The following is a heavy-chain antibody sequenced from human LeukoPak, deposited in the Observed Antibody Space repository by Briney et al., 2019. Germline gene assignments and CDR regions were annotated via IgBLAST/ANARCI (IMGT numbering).Heavy chain of an antibody. D-gene: IGHD3-10*01. Sequence: SETLSLTCTVSGGSISGGSYSWSWIRQPAGKGLEWIGRIYTSGSTNYNPSLKSRVTISVDTSKNQFSLKLSSVTAADTAVYYCARSELLWFGGVNSGFDYWGQGTLVTVSS. CDR3: ARSELLWFGGVNSGFDY. V-gene: IGHV4-61*02. J-gene: IGHJ4*02. CDR1: GGSISGGSYS. CDR2: IYTSGST.